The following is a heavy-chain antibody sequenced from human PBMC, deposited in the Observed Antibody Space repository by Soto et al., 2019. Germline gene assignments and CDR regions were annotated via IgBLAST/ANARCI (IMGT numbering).Heavy chain of an antibody. V-gene: IGHV4-39*01. Sequence: SETLSLTCTVSGGSISSSSYYRGWIRQPPGKGLEWIGSIYYSGSTYYNPSLKSRVTISVDTSKNQFSLKLSSVTAADTAVYYFARHAVGATDNDAFDIWGQGTMVTVSS. CDR1: GGSISSSSYY. D-gene: IGHD1-26*01. J-gene: IGHJ3*02. CDR3: ARHAVGATDNDAFDI. CDR2: IYYSGST.